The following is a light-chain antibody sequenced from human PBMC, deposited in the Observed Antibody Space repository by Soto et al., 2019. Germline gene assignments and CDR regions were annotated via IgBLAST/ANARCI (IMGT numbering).Light chain of an antibody. J-gene: IGKJ1*01. CDR3: QQYNTYWA. CDR2: KAT. CDR1: QTVSTW. Sequence: DIQTTQSPSTLSASVGDRVTITCRASQTVSTWLAWYQQKPGKAPKPLIYKATVLVSGAPSRFSGSAYGTEFNLTINSLQPDDFATYYCQQYNTYWAFGQGTKVEAK. V-gene: IGKV1-5*03.